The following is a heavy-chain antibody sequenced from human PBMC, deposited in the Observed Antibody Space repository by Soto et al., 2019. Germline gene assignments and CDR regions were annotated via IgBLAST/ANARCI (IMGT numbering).Heavy chain of an antibody. J-gene: IGHJ6*03. Sequence: LSLTCAASGFTFSSYGMHWVRQAPGKGLEWVAVIWYDGSNKYYADSVKGRFTISRDNSKNTLYLQMNSLRAEDTAVYYCARAGSSDYYYYYMDVWGKGTTVTVSS. CDR1: GFTFSSYG. CDR2: IWYDGSNK. CDR3: ARAGSSDYYYYYMDV. D-gene: IGHD3-10*01. V-gene: IGHV3-33*01.